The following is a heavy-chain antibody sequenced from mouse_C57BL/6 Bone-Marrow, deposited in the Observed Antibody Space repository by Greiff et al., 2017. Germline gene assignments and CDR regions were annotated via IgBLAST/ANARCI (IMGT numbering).Heavy chain of an antibody. Sequence: VKLQESGAELVRPGASVTLSCTASGFTFTDYEMHWVKQTPVHGLEWIGAIDPETGGTAYNQKFKGKAILTADKSSSTAYMELRSLTSEDSAVYYCTREGTTVVPDCDYWGQGTTLTVSS. CDR3: TREGTTVVPDCDY. D-gene: IGHD1-1*01. CDR1: GFTFTDYE. CDR2: IDPETGGT. J-gene: IGHJ2*01. V-gene: IGHV1-15*01.